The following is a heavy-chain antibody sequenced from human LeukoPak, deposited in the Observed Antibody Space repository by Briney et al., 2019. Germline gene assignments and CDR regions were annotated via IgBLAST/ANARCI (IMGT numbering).Heavy chain of an antibody. CDR2: ISGSGGTT. D-gene: IGHD4-23*01. CDR3: ATPGTPGITYHRLDY. Sequence: GASLRLSCAASGFTFSSSAMSWVRQAPGKGLQWVSTISGSGGTTHYAESVKGRFTISRDNSKNTLYLQMNSLRAEDTAIYYGATPGTPGITYHRLDYWGQGTLVTVSS. CDR1: GFTFSSSA. J-gene: IGHJ4*02. V-gene: IGHV3-23*01.